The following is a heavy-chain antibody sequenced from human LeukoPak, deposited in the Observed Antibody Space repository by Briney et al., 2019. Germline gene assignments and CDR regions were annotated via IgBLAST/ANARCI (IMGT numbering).Heavy chain of an antibody. CDR1: GFSFSDYA. V-gene: IGHV3-23*01. J-gene: IGHJ4*02. CDR3: AKHSGSYFIYYIDS. D-gene: IGHD1-26*01. CDR2: ISFNGAST. Sequence: PGGSLRLSCAASGFSFSDYAMNWVRQAPGKGLEWVSGISFNGASTYYADSVKGRFTISRDNSANTLYLQMNSLRAEDTALYYCAKHSGSYFIYYIDSWGQGTLVTVSS.